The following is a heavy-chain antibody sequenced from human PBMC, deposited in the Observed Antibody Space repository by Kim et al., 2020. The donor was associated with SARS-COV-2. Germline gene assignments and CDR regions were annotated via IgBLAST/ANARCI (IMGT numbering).Heavy chain of an antibody. D-gene: IGHD2-2*02. V-gene: IGHV1-69*13. Sequence: SVKVSCKASGGTFSSYAISWVRQAPGQGLEWMGGIIPIFGTANYAQKFQGRVTITADESTSTAYMELSSLRSEDTAVYYCARGCSSTSCYTGGWGQGTLVTVSS. CDR2: IIPIFGTA. CDR3: ARGCSSTSCYTGG. J-gene: IGHJ4*02. CDR1: GGTFSSYA.